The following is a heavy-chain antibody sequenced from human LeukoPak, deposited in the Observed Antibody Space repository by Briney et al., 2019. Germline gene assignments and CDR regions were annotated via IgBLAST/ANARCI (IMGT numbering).Heavy chain of an antibody. CDR2: IDYDSSHI. Sequence: SGGSLRLSCAASGFTFSNSAMNWVRQVPGKGLEWVSSIDYDSSHIYYAASVRGRFTISRDNARNSVYLQMNSLRVEDTAVYYCAIDPLRYLRVGHYDYWGQGTLVAVSS. CDR1: GFTFSNSA. CDR3: AIDPLRYLRVGHYDY. D-gene: IGHD3-9*01. J-gene: IGHJ4*02. V-gene: IGHV3-21*01.